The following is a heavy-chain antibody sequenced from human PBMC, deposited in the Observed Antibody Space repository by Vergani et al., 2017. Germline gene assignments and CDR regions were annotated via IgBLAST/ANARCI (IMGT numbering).Heavy chain of an antibody. CDR2: INPSGGST. J-gene: IGHJ6*03. V-gene: IGHV1-46*01. Sequence: QVQLVQSGAEVKKPGASVKVSCKASGYTFTSYYMHWVRQAPGQGLEWMGIINPSGGSTSYAQKFQGRVTMTRETSTSTVYMELSSLRSEDTAVYYCARVERQSYNYYYMDVWGKGTTVTVSS. D-gene: IGHD2-2*02. CDR1: GYTFTSYY. CDR3: ARVERQSYNYYYMDV.